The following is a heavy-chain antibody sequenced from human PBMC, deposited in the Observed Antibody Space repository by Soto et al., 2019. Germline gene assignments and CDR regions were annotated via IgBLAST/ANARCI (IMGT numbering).Heavy chain of an antibody. CDR1: GGSISSYY. D-gene: IGHD3-10*01. J-gene: IGHJ4*02. V-gene: IGHV4-59*08. CDR2: IYYSRST. Sequence: QVQLQESGPGLVKPSETLSLTCTVSGGSISSYYWSWIRQPPGKGLEWIGYIYYSRSTHYNPSLKSRVTISVDTSKNQFSLKLNSMTAADTAVYYCARHYYGSGSTYFDYWGQGTLVTVSS. CDR3: ARHYYGSGSTYFDY.